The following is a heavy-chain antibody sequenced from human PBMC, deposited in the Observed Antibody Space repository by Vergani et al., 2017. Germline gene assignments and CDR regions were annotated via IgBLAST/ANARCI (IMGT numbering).Heavy chain of an antibody. V-gene: IGHV3-23*01. CDR3: AKGDSIAVAGLVDY. Sequence: EVQLLESGGGLVQPGGSLRLSCAASGFTFSSYAMSWVRQAPGQGLEWVSAISGSGGSTYYADSVKGRFTISRDNSKNTLYLQMNSLRAEDTAVYYCAKGDSIAVAGLVDYWGQGTLVTVSS. CDR1: GFTFSSYA. J-gene: IGHJ4*02. CDR2: ISGSGGST. D-gene: IGHD6-19*01.